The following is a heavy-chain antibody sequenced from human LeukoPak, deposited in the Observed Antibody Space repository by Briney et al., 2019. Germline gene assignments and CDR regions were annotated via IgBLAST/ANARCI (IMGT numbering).Heavy chain of an antibody. CDR2: IIPIFGTA. CDR1: GGTFSSYA. Sequence: ASVKVSCKASGGTFSSYAISWVRQAPGQGLEWMGGIIPIFGTANYAQEFQGRVTITTDESTSTAYMELSSLRSEDTAVYYCARDGTAGADAFDIWGQGTMVTVSS. CDR3: ARDGTAGADAFDI. D-gene: IGHD1-1*01. V-gene: IGHV1-69*05. J-gene: IGHJ3*02.